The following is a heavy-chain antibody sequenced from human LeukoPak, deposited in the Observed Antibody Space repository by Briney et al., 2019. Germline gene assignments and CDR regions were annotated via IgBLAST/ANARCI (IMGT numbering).Heavy chain of an antibody. D-gene: IGHD3-22*01. Sequence: SETLSLTCAVSGGSMSSTKWWSWVRQPPGKGLEWIGEIYHSGSTNYNPSLKSRVTISVDTSKKQFSLKVRSVTAADTAVYYCARRDSPFDLWGRGTLVTVS. CDR1: GGSMSSTKW. V-gene: IGHV4-4*02. CDR2: IYHSGST. CDR3: ARRDSPFDL. J-gene: IGHJ2*01.